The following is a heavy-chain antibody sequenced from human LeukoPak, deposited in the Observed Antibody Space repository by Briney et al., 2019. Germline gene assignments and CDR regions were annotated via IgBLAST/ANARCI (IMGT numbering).Heavy chain of an antibody. CDR1: GYTLTELS. Sequence: ASVKVSCKVSGYTLTELSMHWVRQAPGKGLEWMGGFDPEDGETIYAQKFQGRVTMTEDTSTDTAYMELSSLRSEDTAVYYCATIVPAAISGWFDPWGQGTLVTVSS. J-gene: IGHJ5*02. V-gene: IGHV1-24*01. CDR3: ATIVPAAISGWFDP. CDR2: FDPEDGET. D-gene: IGHD2-2*01.